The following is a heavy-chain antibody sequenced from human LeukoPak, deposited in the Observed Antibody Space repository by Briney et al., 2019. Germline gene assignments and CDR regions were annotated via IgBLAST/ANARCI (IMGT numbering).Heavy chain of an antibody. Sequence: SETLSLTCTVSGGSISSSYWSWIRQPPGKGLEWIRYIYYSGSTNYNPSLKSRVTISVDTSKNQFSLKLSSVTAADTAVYYCARYYSDSSGYSFDYWGQGTLVTVSS. CDR2: IYYSGST. CDR1: GGSISSSY. V-gene: IGHV4-59*01. CDR3: ARYYSDSSGYSFDY. D-gene: IGHD3-22*01. J-gene: IGHJ4*02.